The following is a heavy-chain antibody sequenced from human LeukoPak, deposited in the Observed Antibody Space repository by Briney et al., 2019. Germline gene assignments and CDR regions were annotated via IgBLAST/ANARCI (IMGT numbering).Heavy chain of an antibody. Sequence: GASVNVSCKTSGYTFTGYYMQWVRQAPGQGLEWMGWINPNSGDTNYAQKFQGRVTMTRDTSISSVYMELSSLRFDDTAVYYCARGGKSELGTCDHWGQGTLVTVSS. J-gene: IGHJ4*02. CDR3: ARGGKSELGTCDH. D-gene: IGHD7-27*01. V-gene: IGHV1-2*02. CDR2: INPNSGDT. CDR1: GYTFTGYY.